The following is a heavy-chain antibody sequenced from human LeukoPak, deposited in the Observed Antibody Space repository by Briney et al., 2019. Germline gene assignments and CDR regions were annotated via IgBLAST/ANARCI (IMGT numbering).Heavy chain of an antibody. J-gene: IGHJ4*02. D-gene: IGHD2-21*01. Sequence: SETLPLTCGVPGYSISSGYYWGWIRQSPGKGLEWIGSIFHSGKTYYNLSLKSRVTISVDTSKNQFSLKLTSVTAADTAVYYCARGDTPDFWGQGTLVTVSS. CDR3: ARGDTPDF. CDR2: IFHSGKT. V-gene: IGHV4-38-2*01. CDR1: GYSISSGYY.